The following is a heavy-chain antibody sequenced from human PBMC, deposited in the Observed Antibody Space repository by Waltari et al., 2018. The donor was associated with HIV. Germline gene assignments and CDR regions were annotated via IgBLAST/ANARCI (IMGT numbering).Heavy chain of an antibody. Sequence: QVQLVQSGAEVKKPGSSVKVSCKASGGTFSSYAISWVRQAPGPGLEWRGGNIPILGKANYGQKFQGRVTMTADESTSTAYMELSSLRSEDTAVYYCARGGYGGNSEDYWGQGTLVTVSS. CDR3: ARGGYGGNSEDY. V-gene: IGHV1-69*13. CDR1: GGTFSSYA. CDR2: NIPILGKA. D-gene: IGHD2-21*02. J-gene: IGHJ4*02.